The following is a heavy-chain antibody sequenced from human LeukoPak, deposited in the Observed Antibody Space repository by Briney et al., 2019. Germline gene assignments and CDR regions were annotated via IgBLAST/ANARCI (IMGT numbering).Heavy chain of an antibody. CDR2: INPNSGGT. CDR3: ARVVWQMDV. V-gene: IGHV1-2*02. CDR1: GYPFTDYY. Sequence: ASVRVSCKGSGYPFTDYYIHWVRQAPGQGLEWMGWINPNSGGTNYAQKSQGRVTMTRDTSISTAYMELSRLRSDDTAVYYCARVVWQMDVWGQGTTVTASS. J-gene: IGHJ6*02. D-gene: IGHD2-8*01.